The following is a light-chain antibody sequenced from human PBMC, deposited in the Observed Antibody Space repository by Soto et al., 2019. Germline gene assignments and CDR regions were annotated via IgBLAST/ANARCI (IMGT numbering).Light chain of an antibody. J-gene: IGKJ1*01. CDR3: QHYNSYSEA. Sequence: DIQMTQSPSTLSGSVGDRVTITRRASQTISSWLAWYQKKPGKAPKLLIYKASTLKSGVPSRFSGSGSGTEFNLTISSLQTDDFATYYCQHYNSYSEAFGQGTKVDIK. V-gene: IGKV1-5*03. CDR1: QTISSW. CDR2: KAS.